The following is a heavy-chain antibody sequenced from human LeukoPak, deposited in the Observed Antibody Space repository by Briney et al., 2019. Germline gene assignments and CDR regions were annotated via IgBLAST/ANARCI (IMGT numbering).Heavy chain of an antibody. CDR2: ISAYNSNT. J-gene: IGHJ6*03. CDR3: ARDVDRAAAAGTGYMDV. CDR1: GYTFTSYG. D-gene: IGHD6-13*01. Sequence: ASVNVSCKASGYTFTSYGISWVRQAPGQGLEWMGWISAYNSNTNYAQKLQGRVTMTTDTSTSTAYMELRSLRSDDTAVYYCARDVDRAAAAGTGYMDVWGKGTTVTVSS. V-gene: IGHV1-18*01.